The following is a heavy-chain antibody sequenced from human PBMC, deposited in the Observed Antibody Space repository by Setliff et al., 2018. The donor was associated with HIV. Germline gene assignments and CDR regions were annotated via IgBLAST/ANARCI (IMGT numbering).Heavy chain of an antibody. Sequence: GSLRLSCAASGFSVSDDWMSWVRQTPGKRLEWVGRIKSIISGGTTDFAAPVKGRFTISRDDSKNTVYLQMNSLKIDDTGLYYCATGPLDYWGQGTLVTVSS. CDR2: IKSIISGGTT. CDR1: GFSVSDDW. CDR3: ATGPLDY. J-gene: IGHJ4*02. V-gene: IGHV3-15*01.